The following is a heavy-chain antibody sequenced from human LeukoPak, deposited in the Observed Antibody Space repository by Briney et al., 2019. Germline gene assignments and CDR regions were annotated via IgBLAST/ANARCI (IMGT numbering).Heavy chain of an antibody. CDR3: AKGVLLIGIFDY. J-gene: IGHJ4*02. CDR1: GFTFSSYA. CDR2: ISGSGGST. D-gene: IGHD2-15*01. V-gene: IGHV3-23*01. Sequence: PGGSLRLSCAASGFTFSSYAMSWVRQAPGKGLEWVSAISGSGGSTYYADSVKGRFTISRENSKNTLYLQMNSLRAEDTAVYYCAKGVLLIGIFDYWGQGTLVTVSS.